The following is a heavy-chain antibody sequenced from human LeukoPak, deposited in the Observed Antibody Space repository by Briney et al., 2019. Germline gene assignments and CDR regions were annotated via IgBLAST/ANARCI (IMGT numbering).Heavy chain of an antibody. CDR3: ARMGATPGYVDY. V-gene: IGHV1-69*05. Sequence: SVKVSCKASGGTFSSYAISWVRQAPGQGLEWMGGIIPIFGTANYAQKFQGRVTITTDESTSTAYMELSSLRSEDTAVYYCARMGATPGYVDYWGQGTLVTVSS. CDR2: IIPIFGTA. D-gene: IGHD1-26*01. CDR1: GGTFSSYA. J-gene: IGHJ4*02.